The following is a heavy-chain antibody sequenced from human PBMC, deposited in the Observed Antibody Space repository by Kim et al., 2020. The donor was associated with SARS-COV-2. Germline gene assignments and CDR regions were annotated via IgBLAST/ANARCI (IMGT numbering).Heavy chain of an antibody. CDR1: GFTFRTCA. V-gene: IGHV3-23*01. J-gene: IGHJ4*01. CDR3: ATDPRTRHWRPTYYF. Sequence: GGSLRLSCAASGFTFRTCAMSWVRQAPGKGLERASSICADDHNQHYADYVKGRFTISRDNSTNTMYLQMNSLRAEHQALYYFATDPRTRHWRPTYYF. CDR2: ICADDHNQ.